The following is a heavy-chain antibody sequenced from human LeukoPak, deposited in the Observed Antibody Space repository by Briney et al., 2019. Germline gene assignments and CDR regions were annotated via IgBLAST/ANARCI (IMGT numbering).Heavy chain of an antibody. CDR1: GFIFSNYW. D-gene: IGHD3-10*01. J-gene: IGHJ4*02. CDR3: ARDSLIQYGSGSYWGFDC. V-gene: IGHV3-7*03. Sequence: GGSLRLSCAASGFIFSNYWMSWVRQAPGKGPEWVADIKKDGSDKYYVGSVKGRFTISRDNAKNSLYLQMNSLRAEDTAVYYCARDSLIQYGSGSYWGFDCWGQGILVTVSS. CDR2: IKKDGSDK.